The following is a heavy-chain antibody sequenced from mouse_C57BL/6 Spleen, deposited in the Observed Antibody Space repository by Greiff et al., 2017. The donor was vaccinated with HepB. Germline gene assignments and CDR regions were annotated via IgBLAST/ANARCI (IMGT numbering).Heavy chain of an antibody. CDR1: GFTFSDYY. Sequence: EVKLMESGGGLVQPGGSLKLSCAASGFTFSDYYMYWVRQTPEKRLEWVAYISNGGGSTYYPDTVKGRFTISRDNAKNTLYLQMSRLKSEDTAMYYCARRDYDEGAFAYWGQGTLVTVSA. D-gene: IGHD2-4*01. J-gene: IGHJ3*01. CDR2: ISNGGGST. V-gene: IGHV5-12*01. CDR3: ARRDYDEGAFAY.